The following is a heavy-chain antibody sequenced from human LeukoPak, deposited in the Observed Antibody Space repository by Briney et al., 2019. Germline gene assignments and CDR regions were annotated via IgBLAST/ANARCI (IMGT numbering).Heavy chain of an antibody. CDR3: ARDPAISTVTTGLLGY. J-gene: IGHJ4*02. Sequence: ASVKVSCKASGYTFTSYGISWVRQAPGQGLEWMGWISAYNGNTNYAQKLQGRVTMTTDTSTSTAYMELRSLRSDDTAVYYCARDPAISTVTTGLLGYWGQGTLVTVSS. V-gene: IGHV1-18*01. CDR1: GYTFTSYG. CDR2: ISAYNGNT. D-gene: IGHD4-17*01.